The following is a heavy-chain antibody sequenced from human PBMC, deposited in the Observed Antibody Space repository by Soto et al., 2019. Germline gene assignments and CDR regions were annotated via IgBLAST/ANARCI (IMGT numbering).Heavy chain of an antibody. J-gene: IGHJ5*02. CDR3: ARSPRAVARWFDP. CDR1: GGSFSGYY. Sequence: SETLSLTCAVYGGSFSGYYWSWIRQPPGKGLEWIGEINHSGSTNYNPSLKSRVTISVDTSKNQFSLKLSSVTAADTAVYYCARSPRAVARWFDPWGQGTLVTVSS. CDR2: INHSGST. V-gene: IGHV4-34*01. D-gene: IGHD6-19*01.